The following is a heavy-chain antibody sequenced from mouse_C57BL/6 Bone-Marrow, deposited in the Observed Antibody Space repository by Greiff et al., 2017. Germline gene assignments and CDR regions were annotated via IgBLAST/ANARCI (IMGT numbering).Heavy chain of an antibody. CDR2: IYPGSGNT. J-gene: IGHJ2*01. Sequence: QVQLQQSGPELVKPGASVKISCKASGYSFTSYYIHWVKQRPGQGLEWIGWIYPGSGNTKYNEKFKGKATLTADTSSNTAYMQLSSLTSEDSAVYYCARSDANWDSFDYWGQGTTLTVSA. D-gene: IGHD4-1*01. CDR1: GYSFTSYY. CDR3: ARSDANWDSFDY. V-gene: IGHV1-66*01.